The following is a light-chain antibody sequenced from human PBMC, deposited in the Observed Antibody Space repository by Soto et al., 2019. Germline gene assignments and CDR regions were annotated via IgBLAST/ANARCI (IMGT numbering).Light chain of an antibody. CDR3: HQYDNWFPFT. CDR2: GAS. V-gene: IGKV3-15*01. CDR1: QSVGSN. J-gene: IGKJ5*01. Sequence: EVVLTQSPATLSVSPGERATLSCRASQSVGSNLGWYRQRPGQPPRLLIYGASTRATGIAARFSGSGSGTEFTLTISSLQSQDSAVYYCHQYDNWFPFTFGQGTRLEIK.